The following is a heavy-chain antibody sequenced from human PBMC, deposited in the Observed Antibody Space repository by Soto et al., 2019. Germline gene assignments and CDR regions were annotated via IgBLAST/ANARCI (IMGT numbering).Heavy chain of an antibody. CDR1: GGSISSSRSY. CDR3: ARQRTTADSVLWFDP. CDR2: IFYSGST. D-gene: IGHD3-22*01. V-gene: IGHV4-39*01. Sequence: QLQLQQSGPALVKASETLSLTCNVSGGSISSSRSYWAWTRQPPGKGLEWIANIFYSGSTYYNPSLATRVTVSVDTSKTPFSLKLSSVTAADTAVYYCARQRTTADSVLWFDPWGQGTLVTVSS. J-gene: IGHJ5*02.